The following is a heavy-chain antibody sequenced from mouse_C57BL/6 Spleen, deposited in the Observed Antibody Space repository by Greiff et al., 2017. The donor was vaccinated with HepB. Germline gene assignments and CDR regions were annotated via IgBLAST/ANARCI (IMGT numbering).Heavy chain of an antibody. D-gene: IGHD1-1*01. CDR2: INPYNGDT. Sequence: EVQLQQSGPELVKPGDSVKISCKASGYSFTGYFMNWVMQSHGKSLEWIGRINPYNGDTFYNQKFKGKATLTVDKSSSTAHMELRSLTSEDSAVYYCARDFDYYGSSFYAMDYWGQGTSVTVSS. J-gene: IGHJ4*01. CDR1: GYSFTGYF. V-gene: IGHV1-20*01. CDR3: ARDFDYYGSSFYAMDY.